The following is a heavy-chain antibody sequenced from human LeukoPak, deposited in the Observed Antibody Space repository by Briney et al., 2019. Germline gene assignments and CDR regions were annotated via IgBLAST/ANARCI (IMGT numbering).Heavy chain of an antibody. V-gene: IGHV3-48*01. CDR3: ASGSSRDY. CDR1: GFTFSSYS. D-gene: IGHD5-12*01. Sequence: PGGSLRLSCAASGFTFSSYSMNWVRQAPGKGLEWVSYISSSSSGTIYYADSVKGRFTISRDNAKNSLYLQMNSLRAEDTAVYYCASGSSRDYWGQGTLVTVSS. J-gene: IGHJ4*02. CDR2: ISSSSSGTI.